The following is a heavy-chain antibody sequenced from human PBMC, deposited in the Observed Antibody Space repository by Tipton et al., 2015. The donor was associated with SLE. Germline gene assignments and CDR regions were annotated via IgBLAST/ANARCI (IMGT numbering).Heavy chain of an antibody. D-gene: IGHD6-6*01. CDR3: ARLEEEVAFDI. J-gene: IGHJ3*02. Sequence: LRLSCTVSGGSISSHYWSWIRQPPGKGLEWIGYIYYSGSTNYNPSLKSRVTISVDTSKNQFSLKLSSVTAADTAGYYCARLEEEVAFDIWGQGTMVTVSS. V-gene: IGHV4-59*11. CDR1: GGSISSHY. CDR2: IYYSGST.